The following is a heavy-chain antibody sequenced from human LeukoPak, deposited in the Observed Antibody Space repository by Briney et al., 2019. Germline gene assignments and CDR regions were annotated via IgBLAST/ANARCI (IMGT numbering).Heavy chain of an antibody. CDR2: INHSGST. J-gene: IGHJ4*02. CDR1: GGSFSGYY. CDR3: ARWREYALDY. D-gene: IGHD2-2*01. Sequence: SETLSLTCAVYGGSFSGYYWSWIRQPPGKGLEWIGEINHSGSTNYNPSLKSRVTISVDTSKNQFSLELSSVTAADTAVYYCARWREYALDYWGQGTLVTVSS. V-gene: IGHV4-34*01.